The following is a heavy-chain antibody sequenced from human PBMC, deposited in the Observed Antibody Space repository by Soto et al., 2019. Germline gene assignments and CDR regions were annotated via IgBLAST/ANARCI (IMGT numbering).Heavy chain of an antibody. Sequence: TSETLSLTCTVSGGSISSYYWSWIRQPPGKGLEWIGYIYYSGSTNYNPSLKSRVTISVDTSKNQFSLKLSSVTAADTAVYYCGRARTAPREGGYSYSNRDVGGKGTTVTVPS. D-gene: IGHD3-22*01. CDR1: GGSISSYY. V-gene: IGHV4-59*01. J-gene: IGHJ6*03. CDR2: IYYSGST. CDR3: GRARTAPREGGYSYSNRDV.